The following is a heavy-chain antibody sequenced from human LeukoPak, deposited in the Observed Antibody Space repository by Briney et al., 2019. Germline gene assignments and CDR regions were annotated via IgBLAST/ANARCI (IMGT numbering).Heavy chain of an antibody. J-gene: IGHJ4*02. V-gene: IGHV3-21*01. CDR2: ISSSSSYI. CDR1: GFTFSSYW. CDR3: ARDTSPWY. Sequence: GGSLRLSCAVSGFTFSSYWMSWVRQAPGKGLEWVSSISSSSSYIYYADSVKGRFTISRDNAKNSLYLQMNSLRAEDTAAYYCARDTSPWYWGQGTLVTVSS.